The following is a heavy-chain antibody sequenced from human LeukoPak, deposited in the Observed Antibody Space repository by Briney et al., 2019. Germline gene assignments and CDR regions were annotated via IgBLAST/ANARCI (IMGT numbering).Heavy chain of an antibody. CDR3: ARDGGLHTNFDY. D-gene: IGHD2-15*01. CDR2: TKPDGSAE. Sequence: GGSLRLSCAASGFTFRNYWMGWVRQAPGKGLEWVANTKPDGSAEYYADSVRGRFTTSRDNANNFLYLQMNSLRAEDTAVYYCARDGGLHTNFDYWGQGTLVTVSS. J-gene: IGHJ4*02. V-gene: IGHV3-7*01. CDR1: GFTFRNYW.